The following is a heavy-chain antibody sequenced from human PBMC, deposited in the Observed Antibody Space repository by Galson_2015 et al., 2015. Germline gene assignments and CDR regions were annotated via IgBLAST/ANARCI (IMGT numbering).Heavy chain of an antibody. V-gene: IGHV4-39*01. CDR3: ARQYSSNWHIPEYFQH. J-gene: IGHJ1*01. CDR2: IYYSGTT. CDR1: GASISSASYY. Sequence: ETLSLTCTVSGASISSASYYWGWVRQPPGRGLEWIGNIYYSGTTYYNPSLKSRVTLSVDTSRNHFSLKLASVTAADTAVYYCARQYSSNWHIPEYFQHWGQGNLVTVSS. D-gene: IGHD6-13*01.